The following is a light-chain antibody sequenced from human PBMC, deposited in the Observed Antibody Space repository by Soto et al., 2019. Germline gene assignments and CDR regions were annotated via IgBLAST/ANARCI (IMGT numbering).Light chain of an antibody. CDR3: QQSYSIPIT. Sequence: EILLTQSPFTLSLSPGERATLSCRASQSVSSYLAWYQQKHGQAPRLLIYDASNRATGIPARFSGSGSETYFTLTISTLQPEDFETYYCQQSYSIPITFGQGTRLEIK. J-gene: IGKJ5*01. V-gene: IGKV3-11*01. CDR1: QSVSSY. CDR2: DAS.